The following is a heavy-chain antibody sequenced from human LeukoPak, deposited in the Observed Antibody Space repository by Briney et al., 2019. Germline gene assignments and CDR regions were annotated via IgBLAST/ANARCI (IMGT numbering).Heavy chain of an antibody. CDR2: IYYXXXT. D-gene: IGHD2-15*01. CDR3: ARVALGYCSGGSCYYGWYFDY. Sequence: GYIYYXXXTNYNPSLKSRVTISVDTSKNQFSLKLSSVTAADTAVYYCARVALGYCSGGSCYYGWYFDYWGQGTLVTVSS. V-gene: IGHV4-59*01. J-gene: IGHJ4*02.